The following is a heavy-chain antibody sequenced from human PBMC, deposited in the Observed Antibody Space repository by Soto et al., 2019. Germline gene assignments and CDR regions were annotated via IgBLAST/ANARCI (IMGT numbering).Heavy chain of an antibody. CDR3: ARHNTDYGWFDP. CDR1: GGPISSSSSY. Sequence: SETLSLTCTVSGGPISSSSSYWDWIRQPPGKGLEWIASMHHSGNTYYNPSLKSRATISVDTSNNHFSLKLRSVTAADTAIYYCARHNTDYGWFDPWGQGTLVTVSS. V-gene: IGHV4-39*01. CDR2: MHHSGNT. D-gene: IGHD4-17*01. J-gene: IGHJ5*02.